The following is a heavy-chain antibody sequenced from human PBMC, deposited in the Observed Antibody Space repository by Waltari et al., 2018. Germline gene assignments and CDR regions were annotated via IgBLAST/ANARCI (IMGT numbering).Heavy chain of an antibody. V-gene: IGHV1-69*01. J-gene: IGHJ6*02. CDR3: ARAAQDYGDRGPYYYYGMDV. CDR2: IIPIFGTA. D-gene: IGHD4-17*01. CDR1: GGTFSSYA. Sequence: QVQLVQSGAEVKKPGSSEKVSCKASGGTFSSYAISWVRQAPGQGLEWMGGIIPIFGTANYAQKFQGRVTITADESTSTAYMEMSSLRSEDTAVYYCARAAQDYGDRGPYYYYGMDVWGQGTTVTVSS.